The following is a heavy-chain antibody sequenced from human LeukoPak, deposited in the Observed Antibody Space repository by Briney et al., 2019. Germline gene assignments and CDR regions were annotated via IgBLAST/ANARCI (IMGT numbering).Heavy chain of an antibody. Sequence: WVSLRLSCAASGFTFSSYSINWVRQAPGKGLEWVSSISSSSSYIYYADSVKGRFTISRDNAKNSLYLQMNSLRAEDTAVYYCAELGITMIGGVWGKGTTVTISS. V-gene: IGHV3-21*01. CDR1: GFTFSSYS. CDR2: ISSSSSYI. J-gene: IGHJ6*04. D-gene: IGHD3-10*02. CDR3: AELGITMIGGV.